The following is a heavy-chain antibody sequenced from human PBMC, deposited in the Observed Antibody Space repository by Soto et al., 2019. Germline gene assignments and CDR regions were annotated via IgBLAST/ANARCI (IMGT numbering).Heavy chain of an antibody. Sequence: GESLKISCKGSGYNFTNYWIGWVRQMPGKGLEWMGIIYPGDSDTRYSPSFQGQVTISADKSISTAYLQWSSLKASDTAMYYCARHIPAGLSYYGMDIWGQGTTVTVSS. D-gene: IGHD2-2*01. CDR1: GYNFTNYW. CDR2: IYPGDSDT. J-gene: IGHJ6*02. CDR3: ARHIPAGLSYYGMDI. V-gene: IGHV5-51*01.